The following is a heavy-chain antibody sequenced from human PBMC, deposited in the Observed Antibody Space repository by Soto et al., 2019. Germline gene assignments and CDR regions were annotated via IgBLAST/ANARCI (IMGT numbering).Heavy chain of an antibody. D-gene: IGHD3-3*01. Sequence: QLHLVQSGAVVKKPGASVTVSCSASGYPVTAYYMHWVRQAPGRGLEWMGGINPATGAAKYTQTFQGRGTMPRDTSTSTGFMELGGLTSEDTAVFYCARGGGVGVAGSAAFDMWGQGTLVTVSS. CDR3: ARGGGVGVAGSAAFDM. CDR1: GYPVTAYY. CDR2: INPATGAA. V-gene: IGHV1-2*02. J-gene: IGHJ3*02.